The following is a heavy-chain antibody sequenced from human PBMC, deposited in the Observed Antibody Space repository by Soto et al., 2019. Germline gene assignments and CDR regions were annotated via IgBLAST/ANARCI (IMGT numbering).Heavy chain of an antibody. CDR1: GGSISSGGYY. CDR2: IYYSGST. V-gene: IGHV4-31*03. D-gene: IGHD3-22*01. Sequence: QVQLQESGPGLVKPSQTLSLTCTVSGGSISSGGYYWSWIRQHPGKGLEWIGYIYYSGSTYYNPSLRSRVTXXVXTXXNQFSLKLSSVTAADTAVYYCARRPDYYDSSPFDYWGQGTLVTVSS. CDR3: ARRPDYYDSSPFDY. J-gene: IGHJ4*02.